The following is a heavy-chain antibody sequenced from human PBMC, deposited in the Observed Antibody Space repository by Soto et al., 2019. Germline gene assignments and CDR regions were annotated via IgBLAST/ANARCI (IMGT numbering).Heavy chain of an antibody. CDR3: VRDSGAKLSSS. J-gene: IGHJ4*02. CDR1: GGTFSSYR. Sequence: ASVKVSCKASGGTFSSYRINWVRQAPGQGLEWVGGIVPIYRTADYAQKFQGRVTITADESARTSYMELRSPKSQDTAVYYCVRDSGAKLSSSWGQGTLVTSPQ. CDR2: IVPIYRTA. V-gene: IGHV1-69*13. D-gene: IGHD6-13*01.